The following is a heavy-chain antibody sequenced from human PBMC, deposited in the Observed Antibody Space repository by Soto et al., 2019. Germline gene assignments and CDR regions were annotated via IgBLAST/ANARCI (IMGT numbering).Heavy chain of an antibody. CDR3: ARHDGGWYLSLDAFDI. Sequence: GQSLKISCKGSGYSFTSYWISWVRQMPGKGLEWMGRIDPSDSYTNYSPSFQGHVTISADKSISTAYLQWSSLKASDTAMYYCARHDGGWYLSLDAFDIWGRGTMVTVSS. J-gene: IGHJ3*02. V-gene: IGHV5-10-1*01. D-gene: IGHD6-19*01. CDR2: IDPSDSYT. CDR1: GYSFTSYW.